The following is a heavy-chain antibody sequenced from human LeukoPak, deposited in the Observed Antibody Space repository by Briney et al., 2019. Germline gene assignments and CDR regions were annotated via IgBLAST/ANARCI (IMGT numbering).Heavy chain of an antibody. J-gene: IGHJ4*02. CDR2: IRYDGSNK. V-gene: IGHV3-30*02. D-gene: IGHD5-18*01. Sequence: GGSLRLSCAASGFTSSSYGMHWVRQAPGKGLEWVAFIRYDGSNKYYADSVKGRFTISRDNAKISLYLQMNSLRAEDTAVYYCARVYNYASYYFDYWGQGTLVTVSS. CDR3: ARVYNYASYYFDY. CDR1: GFTSSSYG.